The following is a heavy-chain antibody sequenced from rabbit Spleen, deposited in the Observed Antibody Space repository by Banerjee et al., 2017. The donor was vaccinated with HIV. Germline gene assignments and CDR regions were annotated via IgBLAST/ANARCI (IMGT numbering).Heavy chain of an antibody. CDR3: TRDSGDWCFDV. V-gene: IGHV1S40*01. D-gene: IGHD1-1*01. CDR1: GFSFSSRFY. J-gene: IGHJ2*01. CDR2: IDSGTSGDT. Sequence: QSLEESGGDLVKPGASLTLTCTASGFSFSSRFYMCWVRQAPGKGLEWIACIDSGTSGDTYYANWAKGRFTISKTSSTTVALQMTSLTAADTATYFCTRDSGDWCFDVWGPGTLVTVS.